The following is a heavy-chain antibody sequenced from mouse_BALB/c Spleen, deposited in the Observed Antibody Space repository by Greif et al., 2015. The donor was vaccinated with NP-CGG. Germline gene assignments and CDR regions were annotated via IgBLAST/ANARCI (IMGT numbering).Heavy chain of an antibody. D-gene: IGHD2-10*01. CDR3: AKSYYGLDY. J-gene: IGHJ2*01. CDR2: INPSTGYT. CDR1: GYTFTSYW. V-gene: IGHV1-7*01. Sequence: QVQLQQSGAELAKPGASVKMSCKASGYTFTSYWMHWVKQRPGQGLEWIGYINPSTGYTEYNQKFKDKATLTADKSSSTAYMQLSSLTSEDSAVYYCAKSYYGLDYWGQGTTLTVSS.